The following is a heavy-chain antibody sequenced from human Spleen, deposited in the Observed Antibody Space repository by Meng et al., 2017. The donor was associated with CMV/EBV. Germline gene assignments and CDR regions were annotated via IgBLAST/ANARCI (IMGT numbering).Heavy chain of an antibody. V-gene: IGHV1-69*05. CDR1: GGTFSSYA. Sequence: SVKVSCKASGGTFSSYAISWVRQAPGQGLEWMGGIIPIFGTANYAQKFQGRVTITTDESTSTAYMELSSLRSDDTAVYYCARGYEGYCSSTSCYSENDYWGQGTLVTVSS. CDR3: ARGYEGYCSSTSCYSENDY. J-gene: IGHJ4*02. CDR2: IIPIFGTA. D-gene: IGHD2-2*01.